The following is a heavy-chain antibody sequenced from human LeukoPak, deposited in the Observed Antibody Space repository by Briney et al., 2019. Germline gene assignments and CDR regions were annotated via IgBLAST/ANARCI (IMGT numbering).Heavy chain of an antibody. Sequence: GGSVRLSCAASVFNVSNNYMNSVRQAPGKGLEWVSVIFSSGPTYYADSVKGRFTISRDTSKNALYLQMNSLRAEDTAVYYCAISGLGFGEFRGLDYWGQGTLVTVSS. CDR2: IFSSGPT. CDR3: AISGLGFGEFRGLDY. D-gene: IGHD3-10*01. V-gene: IGHV3-53*01. CDR1: VFNVSNNY. J-gene: IGHJ4*02.